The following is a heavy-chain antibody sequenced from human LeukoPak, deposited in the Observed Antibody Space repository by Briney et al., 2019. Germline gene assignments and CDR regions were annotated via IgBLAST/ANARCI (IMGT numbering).Heavy chain of an antibody. CDR3: ARGPSRIAVAGPYYFDY. Sequence: PGGSLRLSCAASGFIFSSYSMNWVRQAPGKGLEWVSSISGGSSYIYYADSTKGRFTISRDNAKNSLSLQMNSLRAEDTAVYYCARGPSRIAVAGPYYFDYWGQGTLVTVSS. J-gene: IGHJ4*02. V-gene: IGHV3-21*01. CDR2: ISGGSSYI. CDR1: GFIFSSYS. D-gene: IGHD6-19*01.